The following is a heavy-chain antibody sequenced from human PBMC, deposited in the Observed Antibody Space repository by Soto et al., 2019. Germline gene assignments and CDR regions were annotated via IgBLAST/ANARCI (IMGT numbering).Heavy chain of an antibody. CDR2: ISGSGGST. J-gene: IGHJ6*03. CDR3: AKAQHCSSTSCPTFYYYYYYMDV. V-gene: IGHV3-23*01. Sequence: GGSLRLSCAASGFTFSSYAMSWVRQAPGKGLEWVSAISGSGGSTYYADSVKGRFTISRDNSKNTLYLQMNSLRAEDTAVYYCAKAQHCSSTSCPTFYYYYYYMDVWGKGTTVTVSS. CDR1: GFTFSSYA. D-gene: IGHD2-2*01.